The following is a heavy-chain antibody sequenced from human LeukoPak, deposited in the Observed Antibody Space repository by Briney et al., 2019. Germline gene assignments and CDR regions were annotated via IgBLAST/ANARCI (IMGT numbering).Heavy chain of an antibody. Sequence: SQTLSLTCAVSGYSISSGYYWGWIPQPPGKGLEWIGSINHSGSTYHNPSLKSRDTISVETSKNMFTLKLSSVTAADTAVYYCARGLAYYDFWSGHHPGSYYMDVWGKGTTVTVSS. V-gene: IGHV4-38-2*01. CDR1: GYSISSGYY. D-gene: IGHD3-3*01. J-gene: IGHJ6*03. CDR2: INHSGST. CDR3: ARGLAYYDFWSGHHPGSYYMDV.